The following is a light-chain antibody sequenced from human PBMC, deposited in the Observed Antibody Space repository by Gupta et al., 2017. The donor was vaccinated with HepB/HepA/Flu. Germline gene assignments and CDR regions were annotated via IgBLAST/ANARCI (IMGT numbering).Light chain of an antibody. Sequence: QSVLTQPPSASGAPRQRVTISCTGSRSTIGTGYDVHWYQQVPWTAPNLLIYGDNNRPSGVPDRFSGSKSGTSASLAITGLQTEDVADYYCQSYDNTQSGVVFGVGTKLTVL. CDR2: GDN. CDR1: RSTIGTGYD. CDR3: QSYDNTQSGVV. J-gene: IGLJ3*02. V-gene: IGLV1-40*01.